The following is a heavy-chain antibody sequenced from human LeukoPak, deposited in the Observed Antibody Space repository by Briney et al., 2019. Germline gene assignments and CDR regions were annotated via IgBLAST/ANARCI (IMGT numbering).Heavy chain of an antibody. Sequence: PGGSLRLSCAASGFTVSSNYMSWVRQAPGKELEWVSVIYSGGSTYYADSVEGRFTISRDNSKNTLYLQMNSLRAEDTAVYYCARGLIVEPFDYWGQGTLVTVSS. CDR1: GFTVSSNY. CDR2: IYSGGST. D-gene: IGHD1-26*01. V-gene: IGHV3-53*01. CDR3: ARGLIVEPFDY. J-gene: IGHJ4*02.